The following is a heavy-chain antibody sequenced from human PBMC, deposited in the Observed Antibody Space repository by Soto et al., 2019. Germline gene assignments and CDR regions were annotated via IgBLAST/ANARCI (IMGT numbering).Heavy chain of an antibody. D-gene: IGHD6-6*01. CDR3: ARTSRFEY. J-gene: IGHJ4*02. CDR2: INHSGST. V-gene: IGHV4-34*01. Sequence: PSETLSLTCAVSGGSFSDYYWSWIRQPPGKGLEWIGEINHSGSTNYNPSLKSRVTISVDTSKSQFSLKLSSVTAADTAVYYCARTSRFEYWGQGTLVTVSS. CDR1: GGSFSDYY.